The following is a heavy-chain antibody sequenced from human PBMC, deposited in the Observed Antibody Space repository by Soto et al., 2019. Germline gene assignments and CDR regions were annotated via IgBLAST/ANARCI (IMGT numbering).Heavy chain of an antibody. D-gene: IGHD6-13*01. CDR1: GGSISSGGYS. Sequence: QLQLQESGSGLVKPSQTLSLTCAVSGGSISSGGYSWIWIRHPPGQGLEWIGYIYHSGSTYYNPSLKSRVTVSVDRSKNQFSLKLSSVTAADTAVYYCASERFRAAAGRYYGMDVWGQGTTVTVSS. CDR3: ASERFRAAAGRYYGMDV. J-gene: IGHJ6*02. V-gene: IGHV4-30-2*01. CDR2: IYHSGST.